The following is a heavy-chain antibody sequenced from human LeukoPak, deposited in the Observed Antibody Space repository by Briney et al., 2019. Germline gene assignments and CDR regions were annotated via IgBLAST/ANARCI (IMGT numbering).Heavy chain of an antibody. CDR1: GYTFTSYD. Sequence: ASVKVSCKASGYTFTSYDINWVRQATGQGLEWMGWINPNSGNTGYAQKFQGRVTMTRNTSISTAYMELSSLRSEDTAVYYCARGFGNYYDSSGYLYYYGMDVWGQGTTVTVSS. CDR3: ARGFGNYYDSSGYLYYYGMDV. V-gene: IGHV1-8*01. D-gene: IGHD3-22*01. CDR2: INPNSGNT. J-gene: IGHJ6*02.